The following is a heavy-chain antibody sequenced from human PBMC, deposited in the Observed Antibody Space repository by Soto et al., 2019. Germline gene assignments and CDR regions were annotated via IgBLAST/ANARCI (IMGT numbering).Heavy chain of an antibody. Sequence: EVQLLESGGGLVQPGGSLRLSCAASGFTFSSYAMSWVRQAPGKGLEWVSAISGSGGSTYYADSVKGRFTISGDNSKNTLYLQMNSLRAEDTAVYYCAKLLWVGELLPHALDYWGQGTLVTVSS. CDR3: AKLLWVGELLPHALDY. V-gene: IGHV3-23*01. J-gene: IGHJ4*02. CDR1: GFTFSSYA. D-gene: IGHD3-10*01. CDR2: ISGSGGST.